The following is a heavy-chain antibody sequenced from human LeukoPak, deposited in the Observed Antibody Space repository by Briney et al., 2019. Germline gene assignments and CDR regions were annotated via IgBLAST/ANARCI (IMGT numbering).Heavy chain of an antibody. CDR3: ARDWRRIAAAGTNNWFDP. Sequence: GASVKVSCKASGYTFTSYAMHWVRQAPGQRLEWMGWINAGNGNTKYSQKFKGRVTITRDTSASTAYMELSSLRSEDTAVYYCARDWRRIAAAGTNNWFDPWGQGNLVTVSP. D-gene: IGHD6-13*01. CDR2: INAGNGNT. CDR1: GYTFTSYA. V-gene: IGHV1-3*01. J-gene: IGHJ5*02.